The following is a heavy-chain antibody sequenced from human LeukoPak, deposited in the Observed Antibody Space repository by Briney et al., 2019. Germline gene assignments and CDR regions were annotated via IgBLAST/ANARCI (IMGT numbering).Heavy chain of an antibody. CDR3: ARGGLGTYYYDSSGYIDY. D-gene: IGHD3-22*01. J-gene: IGHJ4*02. Sequence: GGSLRLSCAASGFTFSDYYMSWIRQAPGKGLEWVSYISSSGSTIYYTDSVKGRFTISRDNAKNSLYLQMNSLGAEDTAVYYCARGGLGTYYYDSSGYIDYWGQGTLVTVSS. V-gene: IGHV3-11*01. CDR1: GFTFSDYY. CDR2: ISSSGSTI.